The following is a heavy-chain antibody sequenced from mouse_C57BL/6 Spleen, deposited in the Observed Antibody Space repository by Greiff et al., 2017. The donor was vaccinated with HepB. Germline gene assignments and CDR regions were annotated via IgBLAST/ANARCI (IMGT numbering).Heavy chain of an antibody. CDR1: GYAFSSYW. CDR2: IYPGDGDT. D-gene: IGHD1-1*01. Sequence: VQLHQSGAELVKPGASVKISCKASGYAFSSYWMNWVKQRPGKGLEWIGQIYPGDGDTNYNGKFKGKATLTADKSSSTAYMQLSSLTSEDSAVYFCARGHYGSSRYFDVWGTGTTVTVSS. J-gene: IGHJ1*03. V-gene: IGHV1-80*01. CDR3: ARGHYGSSRYFDV.